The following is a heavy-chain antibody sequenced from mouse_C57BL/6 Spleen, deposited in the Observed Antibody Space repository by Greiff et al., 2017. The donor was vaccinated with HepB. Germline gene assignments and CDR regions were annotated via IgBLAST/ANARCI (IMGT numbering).Heavy chain of an antibody. CDR1: GYTFTSYW. CDR2: IYPSDSET. CDR3: ARGRGYYGSSLFAY. Sequence: QVQLQQPGAELVRPGSSVKLSCKASGYTFTSYWMDWVKQRPGQGLEWIGNIYPSDSETHYNQKFKDKATLTVDKSSSTAYMQLSSLTSEDSAVYYCARGRGYYGSSLFAYWGQGTLVTVSA. D-gene: IGHD1-1*01. V-gene: IGHV1-61*01. J-gene: IGHJ3*01.